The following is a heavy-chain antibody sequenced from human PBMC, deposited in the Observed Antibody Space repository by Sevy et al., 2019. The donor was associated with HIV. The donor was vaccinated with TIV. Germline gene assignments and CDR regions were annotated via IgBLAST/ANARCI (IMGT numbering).Heavy chain of an antibody. CDR2: ISGSGGST. J-gene: IGHJ6*02. CDR3: AKPPRGPYYYYGMHV. CDR1: GFTFSSYA. V-gene: IGHV3-23*01. Sequence: GGSLRLSCAASGFTFSSYAMSWVRQAPGKGLEWVSVISGSGGSTYYADSVKGRFTFSRDNSKNTLYLQMNSLRAEDTAVYSCAKPPRGPYYYYGMHVWGQGTTVTVSS.